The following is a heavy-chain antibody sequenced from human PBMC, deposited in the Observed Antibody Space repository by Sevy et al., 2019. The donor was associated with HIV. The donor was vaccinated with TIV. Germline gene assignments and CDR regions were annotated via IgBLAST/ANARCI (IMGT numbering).Heavy chain of an antibody. V-gene: IGHV1-2*02. J-gene: IGHJ1*01. CDR1: GYTFTGYY. CDR2: INPNSGGT. Sequence: ASVKVSCKASGYTFTGYYMHWVRQAPGQGLEWMGWINPNSGGTNYAQKFQGRVTMTRDTSISTAYMELSRLRSDDTAVYYCARAVLVGASYVGYFQHWGQGTLVAVSS. D-gene: IGHD1-26*01. CDR3: ARAVLVGASYVGYFQH.